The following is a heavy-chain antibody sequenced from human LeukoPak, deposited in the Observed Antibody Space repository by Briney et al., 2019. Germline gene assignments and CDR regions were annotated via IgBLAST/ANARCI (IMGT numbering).Heavy chain of an antibody. CDR1: GFTFSSHN. CDR2: IGTDGSYI. D-gene: IGHD1-1*01. V-gene: IGHV3-21*01. J-gene: IGHJ3*02. CDR3: ARKMKTGDRVGAFDI. Sequence: GGSLRLSCAASGFTFSSHNMNWVRQAPMKGLEWVSSIGTDGSYIYYADSVQGRFTISRDNAKNSLYLQMNSLTAEDTAVYYCARKMKTGDRVGAFDIWGQGTMVTVSS.